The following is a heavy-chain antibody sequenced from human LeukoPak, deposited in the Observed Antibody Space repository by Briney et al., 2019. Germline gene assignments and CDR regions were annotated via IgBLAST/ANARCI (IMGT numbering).Heavy chain of an antibody. V-gene: IGHV3-23*01. J-gene: IGHJ4*02. D-gene: IGHD5-18*01. Sequence: GGSLRLSCAASGFTFSSYAMSWVRQAPGKGLEWVSGIIGNGVNTYYADSVQGRFTISRDNSKNTLYLQMNSLRAEDTAVYYCAKYWVDTILVPFDYWGQGTLVTVSS. CDR3: AKYWVDTILVPFDY. CDR1: GFTFSSYA. CDR2: IIGNGVNT.